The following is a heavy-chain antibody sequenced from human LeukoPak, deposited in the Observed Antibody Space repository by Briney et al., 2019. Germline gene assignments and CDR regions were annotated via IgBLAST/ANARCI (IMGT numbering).Heavy chain of an antibody. D-gene: IGHD4-17*01. J-gene: IGHJ4*02. CDR1: GYKFSTYW. CDR3: ARHPGDYFYLDY. Sequence: GESLKISCKGSGYKFSTYWVAWVRQMPGKGLEWMGIIYPDDSDTRYSPSFQGQVTISADKSINTAYLQWSSLKASDTAIYYCARHPGDYFYLDYWGQGTLVTVSS. V-gene: IGHV5-51*01. CDR2: IYPDDSDT.